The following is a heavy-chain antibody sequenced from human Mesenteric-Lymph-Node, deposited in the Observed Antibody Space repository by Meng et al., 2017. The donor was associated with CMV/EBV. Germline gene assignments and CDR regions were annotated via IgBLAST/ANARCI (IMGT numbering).Heavy chain of an antibody. J-gene: IGHJ4*02. Sequence: ASVKVSCKASGYPFTSYDISWVRQATGQGLEWMGWMIPNNGNTGYAQKFQGRVTMTRDTATSTAYMELSSLRSDDTAVYYCASDLVVLPTTQGFDYWGQGTLVTVSS. D-gene: IGHD2-2*01. CDR1: GYPFTSYD. CDR3: ASDLVVLPTTQGFDY. V-gene: IGHV1-8*02. CDR2: MIPNNGNT.